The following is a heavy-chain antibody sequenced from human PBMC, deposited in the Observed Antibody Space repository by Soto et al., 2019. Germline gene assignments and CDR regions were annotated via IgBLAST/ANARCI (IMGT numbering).Heavy chain of an antibody. CDR3: ARSGRGWFGEPGYYYYGMDV. J-gene: IGHJ6*02. Sequence: SETLSLTCAVYGGTCSGYYWSWIRQPPGKGLEWIGEINHSGSTNYNPSLKSRVTISVDTSKNQFSLKLSSVTAADTAVYYCARSGRGWFGEPGYYYYGMDVWGQGTTVTVSS. D-gene: IGHD3-10*01. V-gene: IGHV4-34*01. CDR2: INHSGST. CDR1: GGTCSGYY.